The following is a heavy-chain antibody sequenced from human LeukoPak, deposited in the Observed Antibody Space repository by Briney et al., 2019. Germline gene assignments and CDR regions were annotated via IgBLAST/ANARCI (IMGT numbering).Heavy chain of an antibody. J-gene: IGHJ2*01. CDR1: GFTFSTYP. CDR3: AKVESYWYFDL. Sequence: GRSLRLSCAVSGFTFSTYPMHWVRQAPGKGLEWVAVISYDGSNKYNADSVKGRFTISRDNSKNTLYLQMNSLRAEDTAVYYCAKVESYWYFDLWGRGTLVTVSS. V-gene: IGHV3-30-3*01. CDR2: ISYDGSNK.